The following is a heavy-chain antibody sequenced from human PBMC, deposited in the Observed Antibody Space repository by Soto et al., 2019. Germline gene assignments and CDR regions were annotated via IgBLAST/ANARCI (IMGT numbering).Heavy chain of an antibody. D-gene: IGHD2-2*01. Sequence: QVQLVESGGGVVQPGRSLRLSCAASGYTFSRYGMHWVRQAPGKGLDWVALIWYDGSKKDYAESAKGRFTIARDDSKNTLFLQMDSLRVEDTAVYYCVRDPATVTSYFDYWGQGTLVTVSP. V-gene: IGHV3-33*01. J-gene: IGHJ4*02. CDR2: IWYDGSKK. CDR3: VRDPATVTSYFDY. CDR1: GYTFSRYG.